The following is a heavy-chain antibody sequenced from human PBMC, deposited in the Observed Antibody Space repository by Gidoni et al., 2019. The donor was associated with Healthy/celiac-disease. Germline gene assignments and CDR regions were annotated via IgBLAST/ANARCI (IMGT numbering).Heavy chain of an antibody. V-gene: IGHV4-59*01. CDR3: ARDGSGDDATSSYYFDY. J-gene: IGHJ4*02. Sequence: QVQLQESGPGLVKPSETLSLTCTVSGGSISSYYWSWIRQPPGKGLEWIGYIYYSGSTNYNPSLKSRVTISVDTSKNQFSLKLSSVTAADTAVYYCARDGSGDDATSSYYFDYWGQGTLVTVSS. CDR1: GGSISSYY. CDR2: IYYSGST. D-gene: IGHD2-15*01.